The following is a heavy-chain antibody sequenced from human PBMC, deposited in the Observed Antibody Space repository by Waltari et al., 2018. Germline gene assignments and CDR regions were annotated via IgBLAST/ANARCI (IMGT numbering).Heavy chain of an antibody. CDR1: GGSISSYY. CDR2: IYYSGST. CDR3: ARDGYGDAFDI. J-gene: IGHJ3*02. V-gene: IGHV4-59*01. Sequence: QVQLQESGPGLVKPSETLSLTCTVSGGSISSYYWSWIRQPPGKGLEWIGYIYYSGSTNSTPSLKSRVTISVDTSKNQFHLKLSSVAAADTAVYYCARDGYGDAFDIWGQGTMVTVSS. D-gene: IGHD5-18*01.